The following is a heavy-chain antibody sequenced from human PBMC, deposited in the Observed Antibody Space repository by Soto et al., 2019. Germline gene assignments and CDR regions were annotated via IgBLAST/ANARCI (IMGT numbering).Heavy chain of an antibody. Sequence: GSLRLSCAASGFNFNLYWMAWVRQAPGRGLEWVANISPDGSTVYHVDSVKGRFTISRDSAKNSLYLQMNSLRVEDTAVYYCATDPEYGAIDYWGLGTLVTVSS. D-gene: IGHD2-2*01. CDR3: ATDPEYGAIDY. CDR2: ISPDGSTV. V-gene: IGHV3-7*01. CDR1: GFNFNLYW. J-gene: IGHJ4*02.